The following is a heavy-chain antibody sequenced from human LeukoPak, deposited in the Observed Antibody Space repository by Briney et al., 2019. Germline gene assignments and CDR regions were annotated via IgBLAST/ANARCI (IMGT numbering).Heavy chain of an antibody. CDR2: VYYSGTT. J-gene: IGHJ2*01. CDR3: ARSDRDLWYFDL. V-gene: IGHV4-59*01. Sequence: SEILSLTCTVSGGSLSTYYWSWIRQPPGKGLEWIGYVYYSGTTNYNYKSSLKSRVTISVDTSKNQFSLRLSSVTAADTAVYYCARSDRDLWYFDLWGRGTLVTVSS. CDR1: GGSLSTYY.